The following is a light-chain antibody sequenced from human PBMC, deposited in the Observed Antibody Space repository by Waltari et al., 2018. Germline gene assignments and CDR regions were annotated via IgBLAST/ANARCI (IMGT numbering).Light chain of an antibody. Sequence: DIQMTQSPTSLSASVGDRVTLTCRASQSISSYLNWYQQKPGKAPKLLIYAASSLQGGVPSRFSGSGSGTDFTLTNSSLQPEDSATYYCQQSYSSPQNSFGQGTKVEIK. V-gene: IGKV1-39*01. CDR2: AAS. CDR1: QSISSY. CDR3: QQSYSSPQNS. J-gene: IGKJ2*03.